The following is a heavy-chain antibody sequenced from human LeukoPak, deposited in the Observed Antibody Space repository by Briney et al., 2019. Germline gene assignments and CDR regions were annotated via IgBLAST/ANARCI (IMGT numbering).Heavy chain of an antibody. CDR3: ARGWAPPYDY. Sequence: GGSLRLSCAASGFTFSSYAMHWVRQAPGKGLEWVAVISYDGSNKYYADSVKGRFTISRDNSKNTLYLQMNSLRAEDTAVYYCARGWAPPYDYWGQGTLVTVSS. CDR2: ISYDGSNK. D-gene: IGHD1-26*01. V-gene: IGHV3-30-3*01. J-gene: IGHJ4*02. CDR1: GFTFSSYA.